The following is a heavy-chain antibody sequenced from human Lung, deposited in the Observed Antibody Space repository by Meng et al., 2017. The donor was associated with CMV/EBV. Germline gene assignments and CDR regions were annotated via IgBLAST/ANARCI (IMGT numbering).Heavy chain of an antibody. V-gene: IGHV1-8*03. Sequence: ASXXVSXKASGYTFTSYDINWVRQATGQGLEWMGWMNPNSGNTGYAQKFQGRVTITRNTSISTAYMELSSLRSEDTAVYYCARIGGGNRGDFDYWSQGTXVTVSS. CDR2: MNPNSGNT. CDR3: ARIGGGNRGDFDY. D-gene: IGHD2-15*01. CDR1: GYTFTSYD. J-gene: IGHJ4*02.